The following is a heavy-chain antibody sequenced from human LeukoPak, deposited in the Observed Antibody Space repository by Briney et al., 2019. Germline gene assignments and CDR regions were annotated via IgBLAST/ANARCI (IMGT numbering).Heavy chain of an antibody. V-gene: IGHV4-59*01. Sequence: WETLSLTCTVSGGSISSYYWGWIRQPPGKGLEWIGNIYYSGSTKYNPSLKSRVTISVDTSKNQFSLKLSSVTAADTAVYYCARGGSHCSGGSCYSLDWFDPWGQGTLVTVSS. CDR3: ARGGSHCSGGSCYSLDWFDP. CDR1: GGSISSYY. D-gene: IGHD2-15*01. CDR2: IYYSGST. J-gene: IGHJ5*02.